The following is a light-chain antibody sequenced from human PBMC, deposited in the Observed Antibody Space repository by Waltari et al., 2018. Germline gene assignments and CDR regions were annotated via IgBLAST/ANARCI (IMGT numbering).Light chain of an antibody. J-gene: IGLJ3*02. V-gene: IGLV4-69*01. CDR3: QSRGTGIYWM. CDR1: SGYGHFP. CDR2: LNSDVSH. Sequence: QVVLTQSPSASASLGASVKLTSPLSSGYGHFPIAWHPHHPQTGPRYLITLNSDVSHSKGAGILDRVSCASSGAELSLTICSRQSEAEADYYCQSRGTGIYWMFGGGTKLTVL.